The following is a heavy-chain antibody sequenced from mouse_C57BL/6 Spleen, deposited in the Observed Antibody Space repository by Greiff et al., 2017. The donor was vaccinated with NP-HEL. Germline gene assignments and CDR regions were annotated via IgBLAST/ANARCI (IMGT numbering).Heavy chain of an antibody. D-gene: IGHD2-4*01. CDR3: VSFYYDVENWFAY. CDR1: GFSFNTYA. J-gene: IGHJ3*01. CDR2: IRSKSNNYAT. V-gene: IGHV10-1*01. Sequence: EVKLVESGGGLVQPKGSLKLSCAASGFSFNTYAMNWVRQAPGKGLEWVARIRSKSNNYATYYADSVKDRFTISRDDSESMLYLQMNNLKTEDTAMYYCVSFYYDVENWFAYWGQGTLVTVSA.